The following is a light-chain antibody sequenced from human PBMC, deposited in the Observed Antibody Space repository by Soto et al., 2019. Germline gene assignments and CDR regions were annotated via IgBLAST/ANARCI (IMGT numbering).Light chain of an antibody. J-gene: IGLJ2*01. CDR2: YDD. CDR3: AAWDDSLSVPV. V-gene: IGLV1-36*01. Sequence: QSVLTQPPSVSEAPRQRVTISCSGSGSNIGNNTVNWFQQLPGKPPKLLIYYDDLLSSGVSDRFSGSKSGTSASLAISGLQSEDEADYYCAAWDDSLSVPVFGGGTKLTVL. CDR1: GSNIGNNT.